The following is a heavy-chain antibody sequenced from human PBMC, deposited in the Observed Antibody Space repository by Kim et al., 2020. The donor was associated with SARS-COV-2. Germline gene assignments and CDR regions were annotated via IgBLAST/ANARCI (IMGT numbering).Heavy chain of an antibody. Sequence: GGSLRLSCAASGFTFSSYSMTWVRQSPGKGLEWVSSVSGNGYTTYYADSVKGRFTISRDNSKSTLYMQMNSLRVEDTAVYYCAKTPGGYTKGRFSFDCWG. J-gene: IGHJ5*01. V-gene: IGHV3-23*01. CDR2: VSGNGYTT. CDR3: AKTPGGYTKGRFSFDC. D-gene: IGHD5-18*01. CDR1: GFTFSSYS.